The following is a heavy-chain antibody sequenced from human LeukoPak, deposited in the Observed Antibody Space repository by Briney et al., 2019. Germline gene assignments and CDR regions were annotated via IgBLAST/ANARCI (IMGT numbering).Heavy chain of an antibody. CDR3: ARYGSGTSYITNYFDY. V-gene: IGHV3-48*02. D-gene: IGHD3-10*01. CDR2: ISSSSSTI. CDR1: GFTFSSCS. Sequence: PGGSLRLSCAVSGFTFSSCSMNWVRQAPGKGLEWVSYISSSSSTIYYADSVKGRFTISRDNAKNSLYLQMKSLRDEDTAVYYCARYGSGTSYITNYFDYWGQGTLVTVSS. J-gene: IGHJ4*02.